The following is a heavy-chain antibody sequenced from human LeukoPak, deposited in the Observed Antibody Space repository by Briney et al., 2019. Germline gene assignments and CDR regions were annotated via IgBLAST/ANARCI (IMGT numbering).Heavy chain of an antibody. CDR1: GGTFSSYA. Sequence: SVKVSCKASGGTFSSYAISWVRQAPGQGLEWMGRIIPILGIANYAQKFQGRVTITADKSTSTAYMELSSLRSEDTAVYYCASARWYGDRADDAFDIWGQGTMVTVSS. D-gene: IGHD4-17*01. J-gene: IGHJ3*02. CDR2: IIPILGIA. V-gene: IGHV1-69*04. CDR3: ASARWYGDRADDAFDI.